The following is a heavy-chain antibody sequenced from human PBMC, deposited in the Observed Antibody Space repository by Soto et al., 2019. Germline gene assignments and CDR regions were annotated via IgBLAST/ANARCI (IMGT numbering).Heavy chain of an antibody. Sequence: QLQLQESGPGLVKPSETLSLTCTVSGGSISSSRYYWGWIRQPPGKGLEWIGSIYYSGSTYYNPSLKSRVTISVDTSKNQFSLKLSSVTAADTAVYYCARHDREQWLAFDYWGQGTLVTVSS. CDR2: IYYSGST. J-gene: IGHJ4*02. V-gene: IGHV4-39*01. D-gene: IGHD6-19*01. CDR3: ARHDREQWLAFDY. CDR1: GGSISSSRYY.